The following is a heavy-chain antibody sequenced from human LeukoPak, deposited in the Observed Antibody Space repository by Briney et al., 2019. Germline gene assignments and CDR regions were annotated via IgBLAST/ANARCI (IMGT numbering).Heavy chain of an antibody. CDR3: ARGRGGYYYYYYMDV. Sequence: GRSLRLSCAASGFTFSSYAMHWVRQAPGKGLEWVVVISYDGSNKYYADSVKGRFTISRDNSKNTLYLQMNSLRAEDTAVYYCARGRGGYYYYYYMDVWGKGTTVTVSS. CDR1: GFTFSSYA. V-gene: IGHV3-30*01. J-gene: IGHJ6*03. CDR2: ISYDGSNK. D-gene: IGHD5-12*01.